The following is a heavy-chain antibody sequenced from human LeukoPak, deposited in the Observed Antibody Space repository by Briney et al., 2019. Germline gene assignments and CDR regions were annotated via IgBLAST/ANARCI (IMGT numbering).Heavy chain of an antibody. D-gene: IGHD5-12*01. V-gene: IGHV1-18*01. CDR3: ARSQGYGAYWYFDL. Sequence: ASVKVSCKASGYTFTSYGISWVRQAPGQGLEWMGWISAHNGNTNYEEKVQGRVTMTTDTSTSTAYMELRSLRSDDTAVYYCARSQGYGAYWYFDLWGRGTLVTVSS. CDR1: GYTFTSYG. J-gene: IGHJ2*01. CDR2: ISAHNGNT.